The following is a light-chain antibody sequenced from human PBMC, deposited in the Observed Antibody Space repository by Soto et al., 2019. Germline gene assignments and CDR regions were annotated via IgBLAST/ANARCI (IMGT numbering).Light chain of an antibody. V-gene: IGLV2-14*01. Sequence: QLVLTQPASVSGSPGQSITISCTGTSSDVGAYNYVSWYQQESGKAPKLVIYEVRNRPSGVSDRFSGSRSGNTASLTISGLQAEDESDYYCSSYTSSSTWVFGGGTKVTVL. CDR1: SSDVGAYNY. CDR2: EVR. J-gene: IGLJ3*02. CDR3: SSYTSSSTWV.